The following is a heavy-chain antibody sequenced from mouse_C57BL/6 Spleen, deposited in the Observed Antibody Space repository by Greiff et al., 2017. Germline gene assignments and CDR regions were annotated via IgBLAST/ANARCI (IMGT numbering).Heavy chain of an antibody. Sequence: VQLQQSVAELVRPGASVKLSCTASGFNIQNTYMHWVKQRPEQGLEWIGRSDPANGNTKYAPKFQGKATITADTSSNTAYLQLSSLTSEDTAIYYCARKVADYYAMDYWGQGTSVTVSS. CDR3: ARKVADYYAMDY. D-gene: IGHD1-1*01. J-gene: IGHJ4*01. CDR2: SDPANGNT. CDR1: GFNIQNTY. V-gene: IGHV14-3*01.